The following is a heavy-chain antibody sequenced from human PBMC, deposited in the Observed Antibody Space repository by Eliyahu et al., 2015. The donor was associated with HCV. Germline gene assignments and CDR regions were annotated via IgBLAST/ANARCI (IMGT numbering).Heavy chain of an antibody. CDR3: ARGPYYVWGSYRSNWFDP. V-gene: IGHV4-34*01. CDR2: INHSGST. D-gene: IGHD3-16*02. CDR1: GGSFSGYY. Sequence: QVQLQQWGAGLLKPSETLSLTCAVYGGSFSGYYWSWIRQPPGKGLEWIGEINHSGSTNYNPSLKSRVTISVDTSKNQFSLKLSSVTAADTAVYYCARGPYYVWGSYRSNWFDPWGQGTLVTVSS. J-gene: IGHJ5*02.